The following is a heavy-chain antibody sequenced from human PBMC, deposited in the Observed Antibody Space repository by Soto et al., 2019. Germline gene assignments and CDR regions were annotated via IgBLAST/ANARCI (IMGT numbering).Heavy chain of an antibody. CDR1: GFSFINYG. J-gene: IGHJ4*02. Sequence: QAWGSLRLSCAASGFSFINYGIHWFRHSPCKGLEWVAVISYDGSSKYHADSVKGRFTISRDNSKNTLHLQMNSLRAEDTAVYYCSKDRRGGRAVLDSWGQGTPVTVSS. D-gene: IGHD2-8*01. CDR3: SKDRRGGRAVLDS. V-gene: IGHV3-30*18. CDR2: ISYDGSSK.